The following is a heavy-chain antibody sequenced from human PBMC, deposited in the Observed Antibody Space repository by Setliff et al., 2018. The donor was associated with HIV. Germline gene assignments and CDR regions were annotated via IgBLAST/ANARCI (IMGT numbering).Heavy chain of an antibody. J-gene: IGHJ6*02. CDR1: GSTFSTYD. Sequence: ASVKVSCKPSGSTFSTYDINWVRQATGQGLEWMGWMNPNSGNTGYAPKLQGRVTMTRNTSISTAYMELSSLRSDDTAVYYCASSWSRVPYYGMDVWGQGTTVTVSS. V-gene: IGHV1-8*01. CDR2: MNPNSGNT. D-gene: IGHD6-13*01. CDR3: ASSWSRVPYYGMDV.